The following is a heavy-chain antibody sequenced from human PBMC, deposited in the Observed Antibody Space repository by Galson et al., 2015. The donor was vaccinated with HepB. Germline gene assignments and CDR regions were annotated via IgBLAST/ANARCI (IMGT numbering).Heavy chain of an antibody. D-gene: IGHD4-17*01. J-gene: IGHJ5*02. CDR1: GGTFSSYT. Sequence: SVKVSCKASGGTFSSYTISWVRQAPGQGLEWMGRIIPILGIANYAQKFQGRVTITADKSTSTAYMELSSLRSEDTAVYYCARYINTVTTANWFDPWGQGTLVTVSS. CDR3: ARYINTVTTANWFDP. V-gene: IGHV1-69*02. CDR2: IIPILGIA.